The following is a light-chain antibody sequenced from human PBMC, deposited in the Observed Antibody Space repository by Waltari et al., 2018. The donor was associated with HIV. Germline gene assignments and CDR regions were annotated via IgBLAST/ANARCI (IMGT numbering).Light chain of an antibody. CDR3: QQYNSYPYT. V-gene: IGKV1-5*03. CDR2: KAA. Sequence: DIQMTQSPSTLSASVGDRVTVPCRASQRISSWLAWYQQKPGKAPNLMIYKAASLESGVPSRFSGSGSGTEFTLTISSLQPDDFATYYCQQYNSYPYTFGQGTKLEIK. J-gene: IGKJ2*01. CDR1: QRISSW.